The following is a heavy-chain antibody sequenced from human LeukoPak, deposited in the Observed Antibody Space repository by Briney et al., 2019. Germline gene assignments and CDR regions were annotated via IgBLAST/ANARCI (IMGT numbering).Heavy chain of an antibody. CDR2: ISSGGGSTT. CDR3: VKGLGSSGLG. D-gene: IGHD3-22*01. V-gene: IGHV3-64D*06. Sequence: SGGSLRLSCAASGFTLGSYAMHWVRQAPGKGLEYISAISSGGGSTTYYAESVKGRFTISRDTSKNTLHLQMRSLRAEDTAIYYCVKGLGSSGLGWGQGTLVTVSS. J-gene: IGHJ4*02. CDR1: GFTLGSYA.